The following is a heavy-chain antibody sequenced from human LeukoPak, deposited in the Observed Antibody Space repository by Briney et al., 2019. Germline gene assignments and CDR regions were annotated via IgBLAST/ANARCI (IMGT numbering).Heavy chain of an antibody. J-gene: IGHJ4*02. CDR3: AKDLGDSSGYYYFDY. V-gene: IGHV3-33*06. Sequence: QPGRSLRLSCAAPGFTFSSYGMHWVRQAPGKGLEWVAVIWYDGSKKYYANSVKGRFIISRDNSKNTLYLQMNGPRAEDTAVYYCAKDLGDSSGYYYFDYWGQGTLVTVSS. D-gene: IGHD3-22*01. CDR1: GFTFSSYG. CDR2: IWYDGSKK.